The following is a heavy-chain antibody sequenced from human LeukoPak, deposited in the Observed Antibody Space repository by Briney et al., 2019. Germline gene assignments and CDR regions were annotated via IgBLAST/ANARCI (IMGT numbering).Heavy chain of an antibody. V-gene: IGHV3-23*01. Sequence: GGSLRLSCAASGFTFSTYAMSWVRQAPGKGLEWVSATSGSGGSTYYAGSVKGRFTISRDNAKSTLYLQMNSLRAEDTAVYYCARALFLGDWFDPWGQGTLVTVSS. J-gene: IGHJ5*02. CDR3: ARALFLGDWFDP. CDR2: TSGSGGST. CDR1: GFTFSTYA. D-gene: IGHD3-16*01.